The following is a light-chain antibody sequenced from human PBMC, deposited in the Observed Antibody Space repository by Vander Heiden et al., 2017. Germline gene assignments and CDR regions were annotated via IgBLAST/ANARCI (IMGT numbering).Light chain of an antibody. V-gene: IGLV3-21*02. CDR1: NIGSKS. Sequence: SYVLTQPPSVSVAPGQTARITCGGNNIGSKSVHWYQQKPGQAAAVVGYDDSSRPSGVPERFSGSNSGNTATLTISRVEAGDEADYYCQVWDSSSDHNYVFGTGTKVTVL. CDR2: DDS. J-gene: IGLJ1*01. CDR3: QVWDSSSDHNYV.